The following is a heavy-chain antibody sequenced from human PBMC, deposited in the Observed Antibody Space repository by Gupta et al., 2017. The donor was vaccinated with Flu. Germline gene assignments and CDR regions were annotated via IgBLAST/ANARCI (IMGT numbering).Heavy chain of an antibody. CDR3: AKDVRKAAVYYFDY. V-gene: IGHV3-30*18. CDR2: ISTDGRDY. J-gene: IGHJ4*02. D-gene: IGHD6-25*01. CDR1: SLHA. Sequence: SLHAMHWVRQAPGKGLEWVAVISTDGRDYDYADSVKGRFTISRDNSKNSLYLQMNSLRAEDTAVYYCAKDVRKAAVYYFDYWGPGTLITVSS.